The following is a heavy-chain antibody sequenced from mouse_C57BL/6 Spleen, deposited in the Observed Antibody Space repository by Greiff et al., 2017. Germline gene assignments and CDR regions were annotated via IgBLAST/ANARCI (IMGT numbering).Heavy chain of an antibody. CDR1: GYTFTSYW. CDR3: ARRGDYSWFAY. CDR2: IDPSDSYT. J-gene: IGHJ3*01. D-gene: IGHD2-12*01. Sequence: QVQLQQPGAELVRPGTSVKLSCKASGYTFTSYWMHWVKQRPGQGLEWIGVIDPSDSYTNSNQKFKGKATLTVDTSSSTAYKQLSSLTSEDSAVDYCARRGDYSWFAYWGQGTLVTVSA. V-gene: IGHV1-59*01.